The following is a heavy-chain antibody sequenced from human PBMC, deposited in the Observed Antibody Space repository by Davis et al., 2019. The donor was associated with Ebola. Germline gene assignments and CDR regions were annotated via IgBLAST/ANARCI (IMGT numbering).Heavy chain of an antibody. CDR2: ITAGGSKT. CDR3: AKVYQVLGESHSYFYGMDV. Sequence: PGGSLRLSCTASGFTFSNYAMSWVRQAPGKGLEWVSTITAGGSKTYYADSVKGRLTISRDNSNKAVHLQMNSLRTEDTAVHYCAKVYQVLGESHSYFYGMDVWGQGTTVTVSS. D-gene: IGHD2-2*01. CDR1: GFTFSNYA. J-gene: IGHJ6*02. V-gene: IGHV3-23*01.